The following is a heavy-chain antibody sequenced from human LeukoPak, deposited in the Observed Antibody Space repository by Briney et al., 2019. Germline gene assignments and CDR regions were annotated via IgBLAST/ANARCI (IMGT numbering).Heavy chain of an antibody. Sequence: SQTLSLTCTVSGGSINSGSYYWIWIRQPAGKGLEWIGRIYTSGSTSYNVSLKSRVTISMDTSKNQFSLKLSSVTAADTAVYYCARRLAGATTFLDVWGQGTLVTVSS. CDR1: GGSINSGSYY. J-gene: IGHJ3*01. V-gene: IGHV4-61*02. CDR2: IYTSGST. CDR3: ARRLAGATTFLDV. D-gene: IGHD1-26*01.